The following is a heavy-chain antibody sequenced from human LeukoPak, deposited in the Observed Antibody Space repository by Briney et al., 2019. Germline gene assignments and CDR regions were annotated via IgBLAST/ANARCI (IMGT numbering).Heavy chain of an antibody. Sequence: GGSLRLSCAASGFTLSSIWMTWFRQAPGKGLEGVANIKEDGSEKNYVDSVKGRFTISRDNAKNSLYLQMNSLRAEDTAVYYCVRDADWFDPWGQGTLVTVSS. V-gene: IGHV3-7*01. CDR1: GFTLSSIW. CDR3: VRDADWFDP. J-gene: IGHJ5*02. CDR2: IKEDGSEK.